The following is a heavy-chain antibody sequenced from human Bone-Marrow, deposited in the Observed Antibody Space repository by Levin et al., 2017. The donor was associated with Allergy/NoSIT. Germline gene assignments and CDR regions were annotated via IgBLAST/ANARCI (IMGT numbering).Heavy chain of an antibody. CDR2: INGDGSTT. CDR1: GFTFSSYW. J-gene: IGHJ4*02. V-gene: IGHV3-74*01. D-gene: IGHD4-23*01. CDR3: SRRESGGNS. Sequence: GGSLRLSCAASGFTFSSYWMHWVRQAPGKGLVWVSHINGDGSTTNYADSVKGRFTISRDNAKNTLYLQMDSLKAEDTAVYYCSRRESGGNSWGQGTLVTVSS.